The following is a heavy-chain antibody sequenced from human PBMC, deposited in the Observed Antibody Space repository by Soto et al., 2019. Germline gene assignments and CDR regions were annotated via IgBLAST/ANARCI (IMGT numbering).Heavy chain of an antibody. CDR1: GFTFSSYA. Sequence: QVQLVESGGGVVQPGRSLRLSCAASGFTFSSYAMHWVRQAPGKGLEWVAVISYDGSNKYYADSVKGRFTISRDNSKNTLDLQMNSLRAEDTAVYYCARGAPHCGGDCFDYWGQGTLVTVSS. J-gene: IGHJ4*02. CDR2: ISYDGSNK. V-gene: IGHV3-30-3*01. CDR3: ARGAPHCGGDCFDY. D-gene: IGHD2-21*01.